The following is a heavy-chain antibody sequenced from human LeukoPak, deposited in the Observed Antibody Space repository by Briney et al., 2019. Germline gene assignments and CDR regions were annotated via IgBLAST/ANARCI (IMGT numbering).Heavy chain of an antibody. V-gene: IGHV4-59*08. Sequence: PSETLSLTCTVSGGSISSYYWSWIRQPPGKGLEWIGYIYYSGSTNYNPSLKSRVTISVDTSKNQFSLKLRSVTAADTAVYYCARGPFRRGEMASYWGQGTLVTVSS. CDR3: ARGPFRRGEMASY. CDR2: IYYSGST. CDR1: GGSISSYY. J-gene: IGHJ4*02. D-gene: IGHD5-24*01.